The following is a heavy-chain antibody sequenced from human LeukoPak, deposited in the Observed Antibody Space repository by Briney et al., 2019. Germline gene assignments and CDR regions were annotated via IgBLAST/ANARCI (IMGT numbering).Heavy chain of an antibody. CDR2: ASGSGGST. CDR1: GFTFSSYA. J-gene: IGHJ4*02. CDR3: VKEAYFGWGSSPHFYFDY. V-gene: IGHV3-23*01. Sequence: GGSLRLSCAASGFTFSSYAMSWVRQAPGKGLEWVSSASGSGGSTYYADSVKGRFTISRDNSRNTVFLQMNRLRPEDTAVYYCVKEAYFGWGSSPHFYFDYWGQGTRVTVSS. D-gene: IGHD3-10*01.